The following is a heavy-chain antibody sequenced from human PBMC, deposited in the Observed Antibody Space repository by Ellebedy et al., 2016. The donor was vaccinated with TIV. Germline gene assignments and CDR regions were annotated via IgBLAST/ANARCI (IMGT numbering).Heavy chain of an antibody. D-gene: IGHD1-26*01. CDR2: IYSDGST. CDR3: LKHVSIVGPSELDY. V-gene: IGHV4-39*01. J-gene: IGHJ4*02. CDR1: TASVDGRPY. Sequence: SETLSLXXTASTASVDGRPYWGWIRQSPGKGLEWVASIYSDGSTYYNPSLKSRVSLSVDTSQNQVSLNVSSVTATDTAIYYCLKHVSIVGPSELDYWGQGTLVTVSS.